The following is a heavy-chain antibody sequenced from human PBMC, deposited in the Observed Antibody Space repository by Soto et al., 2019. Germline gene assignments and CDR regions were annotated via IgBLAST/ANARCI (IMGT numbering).Heavy chain of an antibody. CDR2: INHSGST. V-gene: IGHV4-34*01. CDR1: GGSFSGYY. J-gene: IGHJ5*02. D-gene: IGHD3-3*01. CDR3: AREGHLRFLEWFTHFNSFDP. Sequence: LSLTCAVYGGSFSGYYWSWIRQPPGKGLEWIGEINHSGSTNYNPSLKSRVTISVDTSKNQFSLKLSSVTAADTAVYYCAREGHLRFLEWFTHFNSFDPWGQGTLVTVSS.